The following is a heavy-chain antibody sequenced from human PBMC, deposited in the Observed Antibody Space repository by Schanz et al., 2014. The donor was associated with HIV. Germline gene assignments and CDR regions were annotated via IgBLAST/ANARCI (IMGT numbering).Heavy chain of an antibody. CDR1: GFTFSNYG. V-gene: IGHV3-33*01. CDR3: ARDAASHSYGSTMDV. J-gene: IGHJ6*02. CDR2: IWYDGSNK. D-gene: IGHD5-18*01. Sequence: QVQLVESGGGVIQPGRSLRLSCAASGFTFSNYGMHWVRQAPGRGLEWVAVIWYDGSNKYQADSVKGRFTTSRDNSRSMLYLQMNSLRAEDTAVYYCARDAASHSYGSTMDVWGQGTTVTVSS.